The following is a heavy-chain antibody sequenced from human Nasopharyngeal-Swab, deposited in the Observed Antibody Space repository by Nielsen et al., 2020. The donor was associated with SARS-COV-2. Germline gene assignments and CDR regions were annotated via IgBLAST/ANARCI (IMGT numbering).Heavy chain of an antibody. D-gene: IGHD6-19*01. J-gene: IGHJ3*02. CDR2: INYNSGIT. CDR3: AKGMDSSGFHGFDI. V-gene: IGHV3-23*01. CDR1: GFTFSSYA. Sequence: GGSLRLSCTASGFTFSSYAMNWARQAPGKGLEWVSTINYNSGITYSADSVRGRFTIFRDNSENTLFLQMNSLMAEDTAMYFCAKGMDSSGFHGFDIWGQGTMVTVSS.